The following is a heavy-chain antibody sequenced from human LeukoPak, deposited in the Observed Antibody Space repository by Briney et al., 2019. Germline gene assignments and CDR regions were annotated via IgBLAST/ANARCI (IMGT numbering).Heavy chain of an antibody. D-gene: IGHD6-19*01. J-gene: IGHJ4*02. CDR1: GGTFSSYA. CDR2: IIPIFGTA. Sequence: GASVKVSCKASGGTFSSYAISWVRQAPGQGLEWMGGIIPIFGTANYAQKLQGRVTMTTDTSTSTAYMELRSLRSDDAAVYYCARVPNGYSSGWATFDYWGQGTLVTVSS. V-gene: IGHV1-69*05. CDR3: ARVPNGYSSGWATFDY.